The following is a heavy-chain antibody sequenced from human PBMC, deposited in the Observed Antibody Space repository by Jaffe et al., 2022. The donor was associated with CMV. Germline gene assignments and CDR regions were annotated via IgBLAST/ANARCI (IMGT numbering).Heavy chain of an antibody. V-gene: IGHV4-31*03. D-gene: IGHD3-10*01. J-gene: IGHJ4*02. Sequence: QVQLQESGPGLVKPSQTLSLTCTVSGGSISTGGFYWSWIRQHPGKGLEWIGYIFYSGRTYYNPSLKSRVTISVDTSKNQFSLRLSSVTAADTAVYYCARVFYYGSGPRGHFDYWGQGTLVTVSS. CDR1: GGSISTGGFY. CDR3: ARVFYYGSGPRGHFDY. CDR2: IFYSGRT.